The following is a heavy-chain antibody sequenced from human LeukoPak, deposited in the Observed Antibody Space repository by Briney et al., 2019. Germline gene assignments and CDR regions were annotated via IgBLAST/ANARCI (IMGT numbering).Heavy chain of an antibody. J-gene: IGHJ5*02. CDR3: ARGIPSSRYTEEWETNWFDP. D-gene: IGHD6-13*01. CDR1: GGSISSGSYY. CDR2: IYTSGST. Sequence: PSETLSLTCTVSGGSISSGSYYWSWIRQPAGKGLEWIGRIYTSGSTNYNPSLKSRVTISVDTSKNQFSLKLSSVTAADTAVYYCARGIPSSRYTEEWETNWFDPWGQGTLVTVSS. V-gene: IGHV4-61*02.